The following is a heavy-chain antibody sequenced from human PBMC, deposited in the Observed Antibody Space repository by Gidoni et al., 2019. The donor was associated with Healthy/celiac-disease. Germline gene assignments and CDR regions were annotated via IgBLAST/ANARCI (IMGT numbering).Heavy chain of an antibody. CDR3: ASLTINWNYPTLMDV. J-gene: IGHJ6*02. CDR1: GCSISSRSYY. D-gene: IGHD1-7*01. CDR2: FYYSGST. Sequence: QLQLQASGPGLVKSSETLSLTCTVSGCSISSRSYYWGWIRQPPGKGLEWIGSFYYSGSTYYNPSLKSRVTISVDTSKNQFSRKLSSVTAADTAVYYCASLTINWNYPTLMDVWGQGTTVTVSS. V-gene: IGHV4-39*07.